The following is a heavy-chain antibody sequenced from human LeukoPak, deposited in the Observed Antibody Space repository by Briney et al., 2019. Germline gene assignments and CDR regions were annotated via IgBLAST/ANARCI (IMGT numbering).Heavy chain of an antibody. CDR2: ISGSGGST. V-gene: IGHV3-23*01. CDR3: AKSGIAAATILYYFDY. Sequence: GGSLGFSCAASGFTFSSYAMSWVRQAPGKGLEWVSAISGSGGSTYYADSVKGRFTISRDNSKNTLYLQMNSLRAEDTAVYYCAKSGIAAATILYYFDYWGQGTLVTVSS. CDR1: GFTFSSYA. D-gene: IGHD6-13*01. J-gene: IGHJ4*02.